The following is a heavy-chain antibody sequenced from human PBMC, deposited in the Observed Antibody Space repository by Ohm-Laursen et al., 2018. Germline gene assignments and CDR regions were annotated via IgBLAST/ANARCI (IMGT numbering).Heavy chain of an antibody. J-gene: IGHJ4*02. CDR2: ISKDGSNK. CDR3: AKMVGAWDFFDY. D-gene: IGHD1-26*01. V-gene: IGHV3-30*18. Sequence: SLRLSCAASGFTFSSYGMHWVRQAPGKGLEWVAVISKDGSNKYSAESVKGRFTISRDNAKNSLYLQMNSLRAEDTALYYCAKMVGAWDFFDYWGQGTLVTVSS. CDR1: GFTFSSYG.